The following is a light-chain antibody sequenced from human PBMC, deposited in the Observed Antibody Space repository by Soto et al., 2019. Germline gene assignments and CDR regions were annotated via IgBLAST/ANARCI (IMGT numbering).Light chain of an antibody. CDR2: WAS. CDR1: QSVLYSSNNKHY. V-gene: IGKV4-1*01. Sequence: IVTTQSPDSLAVSLGERATINCKSSQSVLYSSNNKHYLGWYQQKPGRPPKLLIYWASTRESGVPDRFSGSGSGTDFTLTISGLQAEDVAVYYCQQYYSSPLTFGGGTTVEIK. J-gene: IGKJ4*01. CDR3: QQYYSSPLT.